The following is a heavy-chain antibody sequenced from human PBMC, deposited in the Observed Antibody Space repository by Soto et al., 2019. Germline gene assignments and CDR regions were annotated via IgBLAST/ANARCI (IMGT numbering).Heavy chain of an antibody. CDR1: GGSISSSY. V-gene: IGHV4-59*01. J-gene: IGHJ6*02. Sequence: SETLSLTCTVSGGSISSSYWTWIRQPPGKGLEWIGYIYYTGSTNYNPSLKSRVTISVDMSKNQFSLKLSSVTAADTAVYYCASYYGGMDVWGQGTTVTVSS. CDR3: ASYYGGMDV. D-gene: IGHD3-22*01. CDR2: IYYTGST.